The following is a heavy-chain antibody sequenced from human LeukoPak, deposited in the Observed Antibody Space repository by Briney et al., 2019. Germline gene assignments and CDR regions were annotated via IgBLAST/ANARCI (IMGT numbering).Heavy chain of an antibody. CDR3: ASRYFCSSTSCYTFDY. CDR1: GGSISSYY. CDR2: IYYSGST. D-gene: IGHD2-2*02. J-gene: IGHJ4*02. Sequence: SETLSLTCTVSGGSISSYYWSWIRQPPGKGLEWIGYIYYSGSTNYNPSLKSRVTISVDTSKNQFSLKLNSVTAADTAVYYCASRYFCSSTSCYTFDYWGQGTLVTVSS. V-gene: IGHV4-59*12.